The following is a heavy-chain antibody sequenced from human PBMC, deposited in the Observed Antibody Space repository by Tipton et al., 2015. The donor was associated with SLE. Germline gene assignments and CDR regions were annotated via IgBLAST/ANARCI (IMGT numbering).Heavy chain of an antibody. V-gene: IGHV3-11*04. CDR1: GFTFSAYY. Sequence: SLRLSCTASGFTFSAYYMSWIRQAPGKGLEWISYISPSSDTMFYTDSVKGRFTISRDNAKNSLYLQMSSLRGEDTSVYYCARFYGGKTEDFWGQGTPVTVSS. CDR3: ARFYGGKTEDF. CDR2: ISPSSDTM. D-gene: IGHD4-23*01. J-gene: IGHJ4*02.